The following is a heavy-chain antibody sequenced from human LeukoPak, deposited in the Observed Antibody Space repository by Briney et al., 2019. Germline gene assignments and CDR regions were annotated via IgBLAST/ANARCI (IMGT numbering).Heavy chain of an antibody. J-gene: IGHJ3*02. D-gene: IGHD3-22*01. CDR1: GGSISSSSYY. CDR3: ARAYYDSSGYYYHDAFDI. V-gene: IGHV4-39*01. Sequence: SETLSLTCTASGGSISSSSYYWGWIRQPPGKGLEWIGSIYYSGSTYYNPSLKSRVTISVDTSKNQFSLKLSSVTAADTAVYYCARAYYDSSGYYYHDAFDIWGQGTMVTVSS. CDR2: IYYSGST.